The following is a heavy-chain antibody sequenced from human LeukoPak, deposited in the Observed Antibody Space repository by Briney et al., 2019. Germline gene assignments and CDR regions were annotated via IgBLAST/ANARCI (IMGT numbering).Heavy chain of an antibody. D-gene: IGHD2-2*01. CDR2: INPSGGST. CDR1: GYTFTSYY. Sequence: GASVKVSCKASGYTFTSYYMHWVRQAPGQGLEWMGIINPSGGSTSYAQKFQGRVTMTRDTSTSTVYMELSSLRSEDTAVYYWARIPEGVVPAADTAYWGQGTLVTVSS. V-gene: IGHV1-46*01. CDR3: ARIPEGVVPAADTAY. J-gene: IGHJ4*02.